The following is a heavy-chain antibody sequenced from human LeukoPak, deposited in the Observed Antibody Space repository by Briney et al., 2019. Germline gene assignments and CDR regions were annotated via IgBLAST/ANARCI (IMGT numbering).Heavy chain of an antibody. V-gene: IGHV1-2*02. CDR2: INPNSGGT. J-gene: IGHJ6*03. CDR3: ARRGGEWLRSYYYMDV. D-gene: IGHD5-12*01. CDR1: GYTFTGYY. Sequence: GASVKVSCKASGYTFTGYYMHWVRQAPGQGLEWMGWINPNSGGTNYAQKFQGRVTMTRDTSISTAYMELSRLRSDDTAVYYCARRGGEWLRSYYYMDVWGKGTTVTVSS.